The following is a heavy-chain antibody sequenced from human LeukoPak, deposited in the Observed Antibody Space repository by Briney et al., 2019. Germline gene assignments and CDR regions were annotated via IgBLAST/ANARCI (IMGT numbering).Heavy chain of an antibody. V-gene: IGHV3-15*07. CDR3: ATDFYDST. CDR1: GFTFSNAW. Sequence: GGSLKLSCATSGFTFSNAWMNWVRQAPGKGLEWVGRIRSNSDGGTIDYAAPVKGRFTLSRDDSKTTLYLQMNSLQTEDTAVYYCATDFYDSTWGQGTLVTVSS. CDR2: IRSNSDGGTI. D-gene: IGHD3-22*01. J-gene: IGHJ5*02.